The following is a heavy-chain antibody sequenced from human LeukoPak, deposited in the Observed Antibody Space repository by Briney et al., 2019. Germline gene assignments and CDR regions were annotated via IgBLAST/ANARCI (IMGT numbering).Heavy chain of an antibody. CDR1: GFTFSNAW. V-gene: IGHV3-23*01. J-gene: IGHJ4*02. Sequence: GGSLRLSCAASGFTFSNAWMSWVRQAPGKGLEWVSAISGSGGSTYYADSVKGRFTISRDNSKNTLYLQMNSLRAEDTAVYYCAKRYCSGGSCYRQPFDYWGQGTLVTVSS. CDR2: ISGSGGST. D-gene: IGHD2-15*01. CDR3: AKRYCSGGSCYRQPFDY.